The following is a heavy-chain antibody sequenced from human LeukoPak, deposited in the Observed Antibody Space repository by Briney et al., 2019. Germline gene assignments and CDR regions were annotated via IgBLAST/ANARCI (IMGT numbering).Heavy chain of an antibody. CDR3: AKDDSYYDILTGYSIFDY. CDR2: ISGSGGST. J-gene: IGHJ4*02. CDR1: GFTFSAYD. Sequence: PGGSLRLSCAASGFTFSAYDMNWVRQAPGKGLEWVSAISGSGGSTYYADSVKGRFTISRDNSKNTLYLQMNSLRAEDTAVYYCAKDDSYYDILTGYSIFDYWGQGTLVTVSS. D-gene: IGHD3-9*01. V-gene: IGHV3-23*01.